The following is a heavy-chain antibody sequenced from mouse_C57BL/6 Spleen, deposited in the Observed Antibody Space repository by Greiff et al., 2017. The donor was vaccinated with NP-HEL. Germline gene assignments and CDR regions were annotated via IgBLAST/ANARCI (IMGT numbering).Heavy chain of an antibody. CDR3: ARYGGYYGSSFDY. CDR2: ISDGGSYT. CDR1: GFTFSSYA. Sequence: EVHLVESGGGLVKPGGSLKLSCAASGFTFSSYAMSWVRQTPEKRLEWVATISDGGSYTYYPDNVKGRFTISRDNAKNNLYLQMSHLKSEDTAMYYCARYGGYYGSSFDYWGQGTTLTVSS. D-gene: IGHD1-1*01. V-gene: IGHV5-4*01. J-gene: IGHJ2*01.